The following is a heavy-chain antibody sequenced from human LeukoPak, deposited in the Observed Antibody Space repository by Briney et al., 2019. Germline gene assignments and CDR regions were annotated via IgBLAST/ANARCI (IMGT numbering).Heavy chain of an antibody. D-gene: IGHD5-12*01. CDR3: ARARGYSGYESKWYYYGMDV. V-gene: IGHV3-53*01. Sequence: PGGSLRLSCAASGFTVSSNYMSWVRRAPGKGLEWVSVIYSGGSTYYADSVKGRFTISRDNSKNTLYVQMNSLRAEDTAVYYCARARGYSGYESKWYYYGMDVWGQGTTVTVSS. J-gene: IGHJ6*02. CDR1: GFTVSSNY. CDR2: IYSGGST.